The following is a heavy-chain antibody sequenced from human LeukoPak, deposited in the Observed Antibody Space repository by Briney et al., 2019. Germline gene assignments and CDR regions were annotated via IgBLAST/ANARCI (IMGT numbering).Heavy chain of an antibody. J-gene: IGHJ4*02. Sequence: SETLSLTCTVSGGSISSYYWSWIRQPPGKGLEWIGEINHSGSTNYNPSLKSRVTISVDTSKNQFSLKLSSVTAADTAVYYCARGLRYSSSWYFVYWGQGTLVTVSS. V-gene: IGHV4-34*01. CDR2: INHSGST. CDR1: GGSISSYY. D-gene: IGHD6-13*01. CDR3: ARGLRYSSSWYFVY.